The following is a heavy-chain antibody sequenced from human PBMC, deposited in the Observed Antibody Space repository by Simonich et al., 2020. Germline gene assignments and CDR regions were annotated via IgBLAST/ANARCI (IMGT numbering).Heavy chain of an antibody. V-gene: IGHV4-34*01. CDR1: GGSFSGYY. CDR2: INHSARH. CDR3: ARCGLVNYDILTGYHNWFDP. J-gene: IGHJ5*02. D-gene: IGHD3-9*01. Sequence: QVQLQQWGAGLLKPSETLSLTCAVYGGSFSGYYWSWTRQPPGKGLEWIGEINHSARHNYNTSLSREGTTPEDTSKNKFSQKRSSVTAADTAVYYCARCGLVNYDILTGYHNWFDPWGQGTLVTVSS.